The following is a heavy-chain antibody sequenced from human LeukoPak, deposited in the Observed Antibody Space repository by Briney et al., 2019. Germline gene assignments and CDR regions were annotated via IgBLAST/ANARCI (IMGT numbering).Heavy chain of an antibody. CDR3: ARPFSGSYYSVGFDI. J-gene: IGHJ3*02. V-gene: IGHV5-51*03. CDR1: GYSFTSYW. CDR2: IYPDDSDT. D-gene: IGHD1-26*01. Sequence: GEPLKISCKASGYSFTSYWIAWVRQMPGKGLESMGIIYPDDSDTKYSPSFQGQVTISADKSISTAYLQWSSLKASDTAMYYCARPFSGSYYSVGFDIWGQGTMVAVSS.